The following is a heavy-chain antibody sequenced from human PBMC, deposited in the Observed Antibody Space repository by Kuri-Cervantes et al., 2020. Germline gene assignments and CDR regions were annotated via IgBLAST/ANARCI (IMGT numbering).Heavy chain of an antibody. J-gene: IGHJ3*02. CDR3: ASPYYYDSSGYYLGGGTSDAFDI. Sequence: GGSLRLSCAASGFTFRTSWMTWVRQAPGKGLEWVATIKKDGSEEYYVDSVKGRFIISRDNAKNSLLLQMNSLRAEDTAVYYCASPYYYDSSGYYLGGGTSDAFDIWGQGTMVTVSS. D-gene: IGHD3-22*01. V-gene: IGHV3-7*01. CDR1: GFTFRTSW. CDR2: IKKDGSEE.